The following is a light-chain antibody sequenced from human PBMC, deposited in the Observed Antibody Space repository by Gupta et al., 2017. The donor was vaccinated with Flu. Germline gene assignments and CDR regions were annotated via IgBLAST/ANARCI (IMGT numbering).Light chain of an antibody. CDR2: EVS. CDR1: VNDVGAYNY. Sequence: QSVLTQPASVSGSPGQSITISCTGSVNDVGAYNYVSWYQQHPGKAPKLMFYEVSNGPSGLSNRFSGSKSGNTASLTISGLQPEDEAVYYCSSFTNTNTLVFGGGTKVTVL. V-gene: IGLV2-14*01. J-gene: IGLJ3*02. CDR3: SSFTNTNTLV.